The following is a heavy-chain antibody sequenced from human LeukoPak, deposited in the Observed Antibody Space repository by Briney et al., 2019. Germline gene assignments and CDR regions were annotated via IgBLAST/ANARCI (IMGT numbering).Heavy chain of an antibody. CDR3: ARDEGITMVRGVIMYYGMDV. CDR1: GGSISSGGYY. V-gene: IGHV4-31*03. J-gene: IGHJ6*02. D-gene: IGHD3-10*01. CDR2: IYYSGST. Sequence: KSSETLSLTCTVSGGSISSGGYYWSWIRQHPGKGLEWIGYIYYSGSTYYNPSLKSRVTISVDTSKNQFSLKLSSVTAADTAVYYCARDEGITMVRGVIMYYGMDVWGQGTTVTVSS.